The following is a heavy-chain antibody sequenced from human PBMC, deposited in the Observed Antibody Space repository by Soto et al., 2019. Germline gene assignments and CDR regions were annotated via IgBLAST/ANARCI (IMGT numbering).Heavy chain of an antibody. Sequence: QPQLQESGPGLVKPPETLSLTCTVSGGSISSRSHYWGWIRQSPGRHLEWIGSSYYRGSTHYNPSLKTRVTISVDTSKNQVSLKVDSVTAADTAVYYCATADGFGVVTPFFEYWGQGILVTVSS. D-gene: IGHD3-3*01. CDR2: SYYRGST. CDR1: GGSISSRSHY. CDR3: ATADGFGVVTPFFEY. V-gene: IGHV4-39*01. J-gene: IGHJ4*02.